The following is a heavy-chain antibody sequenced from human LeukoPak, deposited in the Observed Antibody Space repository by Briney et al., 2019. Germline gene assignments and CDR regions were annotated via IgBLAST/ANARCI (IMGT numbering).Heavy chain of an antibody. CDR1: GGTFSSYA. CDR3: ARLGATSR. V-gene: IGHV1-69*04. J-gene: IGHJ4*02. Sequence: SVKVSCKASGGTFSSYAISWVRQAPGQGLEWMGRIIPILGIANYAQKFQGRVTMTRDTSTSTVYMELSSLRSEDTAVYYCARLGATSRWGQGTLVTVSS. D-gene: IGHD1-26*01. CDR2: IIPILGIA.